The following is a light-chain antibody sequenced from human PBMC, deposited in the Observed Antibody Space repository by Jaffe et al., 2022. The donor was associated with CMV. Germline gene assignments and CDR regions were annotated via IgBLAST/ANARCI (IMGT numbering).Light chain of an antibody. CDR3: QQYDNGWFT. J-gene: IGKJ3*01. Sequence: DIQMTQSPSSLSASVGDRVTITCQASQDISNYLNWYQQKPGKAPKLLIYDASNLETGVPSRFSGSGSGTDFTFTISSLQPEDIATYYCQQYDNGWFTFGPGTKVDIK. CDR1: QDISNY. V-gene: IGKV1-33*01. CDR2: DAS.